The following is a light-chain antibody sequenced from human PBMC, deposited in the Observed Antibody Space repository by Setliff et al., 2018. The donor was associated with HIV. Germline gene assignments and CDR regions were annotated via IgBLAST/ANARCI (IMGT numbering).Light chain of an antibody. Sequence: QSALAQPASVSGSPGQSITMSCTGTSSDVGGYNYVSWYQQHPGKAPKLIIYEVSNRPSGVSNRFSGSKSGNTASLTISGLQAEDEADYYCSAYSTLFIYIFGTGTKGTV. V-gene: IGLV2-14*01. J-gene: IGLJ1*01. CDR1: SSDVGGYNY. CDR3: SAYSTLFIYI. CDR2: EVS.